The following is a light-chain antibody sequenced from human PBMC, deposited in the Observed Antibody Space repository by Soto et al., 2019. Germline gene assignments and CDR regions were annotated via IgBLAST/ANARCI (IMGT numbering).Light chain of an antibody. Sequence: QSVLTQPPSASGTPGQRVTISCSGSSANIGRNTVNCYQQLPGTAPKLLIYSNNQRPSGVPDRFSGSKSGTSASLAISGLQSEDEADYYCAAWDDSLNGHVVVGGGTKVTVL. CDR3: AAWDDSLNGHVV. V-gene: IGLV1-44*01. CDR2: SNN. J-gene: IGLJ2*01. CDR1: SANIGRNT.